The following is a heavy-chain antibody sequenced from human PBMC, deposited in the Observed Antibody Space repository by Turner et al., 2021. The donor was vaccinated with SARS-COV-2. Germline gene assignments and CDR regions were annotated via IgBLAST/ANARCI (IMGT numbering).Heavy chain of an antibody. J-gene: IGHJ4*02. CDR2: IFYSGST. CDR3: ARHSPGRREDYFDY. V-gene: IGHV4-39*01. Sequence: QLQLQESGPGLVKPSDTLSLTCTVSGGSISSSSYYWGWIRQPPGKGLVRIGTIFYSGSTYYNPSLKSRVTISVDTSKNQFSLKLGSVTAADTAVYYCARHSPGRREDYFDYWGQGTLVTVSS. D-gene: IGHD3-10*01. CDR1: GGSISSSSYY.